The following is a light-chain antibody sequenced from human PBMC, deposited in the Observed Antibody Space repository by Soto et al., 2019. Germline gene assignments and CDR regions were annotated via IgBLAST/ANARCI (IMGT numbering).Light chain of an antibody. CDR2: KAS. CDR1: QTISSW. Sequence: DIQMTQSPSTLSGSVGDRVTITCRASQTISSWLAWYQQKPGKAPKLLIYKASTLKSGVPSRFSGSGSGTEFTLTISSLQPDDVAPYYCQHYNNYPEAFGQGTKVELK. V-gene: IGKV1-5*03. CDR3: QHYNNYPEA. J-gene: IGKJ1*01.